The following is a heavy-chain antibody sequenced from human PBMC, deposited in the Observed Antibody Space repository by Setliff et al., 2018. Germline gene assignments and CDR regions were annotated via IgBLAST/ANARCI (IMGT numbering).Heavy chain of an antibody. CDR3: VTSTIIIYYFDF. Sequence: LRLSCAASGFTFKTYAMSWVRQAPGKGLEWVSSITGSGGDRDYADSVKGRFTIPRDNSKNTLYLQMNSLRAEDTAVYYCVTSTIIIYYFDFWGQGTPVTVSS. CDR2: ITGSGGDR. D-gene: IGHD3-10*01. V-gene: IGHV3-23*01. CDR1: GFTFKTYA. J-gene: IGHJ4*02.